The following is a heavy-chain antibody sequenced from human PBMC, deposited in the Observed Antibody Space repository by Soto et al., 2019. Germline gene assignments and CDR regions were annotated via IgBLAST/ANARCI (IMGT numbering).Heavy chain of an antibody. CDR1: GGTFSSYA. D-gene: IGHD6-6*01. Sequence: QVQLVQSGAEVKKPGSSVKVSCKASGGTFSSYAISWVRQAPGQGLEWMGVIIPIFGTANHALKFQGRVPITADDSTCTAYLALSSLRSEDAAVYYCAGSVYSSSSDWFSHCGQGTLVAVSS. CDR2: IIPIFGTA. J-gene: IGHJ5*02. CDR3: AGSVYSSSSDWFSH. V-gene: IGHV1-69*01.